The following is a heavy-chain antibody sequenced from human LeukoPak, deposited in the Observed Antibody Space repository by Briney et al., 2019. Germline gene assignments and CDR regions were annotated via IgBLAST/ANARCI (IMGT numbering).Heavy chain of an antibody. CDR3: ARVEDASGFDDY. V-gene: IGHV1-18*01. Sequence: ASVKVSCKASGYTFTSYGISWVRQAPGQGLEWMGWISAYNGNTNCAQKLQGRATMTTDTSTSTAYMELRSLRSDDTAVYYCARVEDASGFDDYWGQGTLVTVSS. CDR1: GYTFTSYG. CDR2: ISAYNGNT. D-gene: IGHD3-3*01. J-gene: IGHJ4*02.